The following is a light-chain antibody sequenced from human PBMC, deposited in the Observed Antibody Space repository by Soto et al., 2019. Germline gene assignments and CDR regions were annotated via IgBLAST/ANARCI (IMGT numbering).Light chain of an antibody. CDR3: AAWDGSLNGVV. Sequence: QSVLTQPPSASGTPGQRVTIPCSRSSSNIGSHTVNWYQQLPGTAPKLLVYSSNQRPSGVPDRFSGSKSGTSASLAISGLQSEDEADYYCAAWDGSLNGVVFGGGTKLTVL. V-gene: IGLV1-44*01. J-gene: IGLJ2*01. CDR1: SSNIGSHT. CDR2: SSN.